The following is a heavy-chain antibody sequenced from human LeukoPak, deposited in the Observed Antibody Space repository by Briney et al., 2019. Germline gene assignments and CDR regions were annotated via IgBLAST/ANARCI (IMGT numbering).Heavy chain of an antibody. J-gene: IGHJ6*03. CDR2: ISGSGGST. CDR3: AKSLVGKRYYYYYMDV. V-gene: IGHV3-23*01. D-gene: IGHD1-26*01. CDR1: GFTFSSYG. Sequence: GGTLRLSCAASGFTFSSYGMSWVRQAPGKGLEWVSAISGSGGSTYCADSVKGRFTISRDNSKNTLYLQMNSLRAEDTAVYYCAKSLVGKRYYYYYMDVWGKGTTVTISS.